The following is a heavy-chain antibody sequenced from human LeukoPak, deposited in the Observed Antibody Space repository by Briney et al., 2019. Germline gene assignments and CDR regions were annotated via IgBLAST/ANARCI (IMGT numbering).Heavy chain of an antibody. CDR2: INPNSGGT. J-gene: IGHJ6*02. CDR1: GYTFTGYY. CDR3: ARQLVLSGRDYYYGMDV. D-gene: IGHD6-13*01. Sequence: ASVKVSCKASGYTFTGYYMHWVRQAPGQGLEWMGWINPNSGGTNYAQKFQGRVTMTRDTSISTAYMELSRLRSEDTAVYYCARQLVLSGRDYYYGMDVWGQGTTVTVSS. V-gene: IGHV1-2*02.